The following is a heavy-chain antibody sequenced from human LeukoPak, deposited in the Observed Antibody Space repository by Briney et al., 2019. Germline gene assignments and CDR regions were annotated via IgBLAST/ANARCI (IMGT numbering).Heavy chain of an antibody. CDR1: GGSISSSSYY. D-gene: IGHD2-2*01. CDR2: IYYSGST. J-gene: IGHJ6*03. CDR3: ALGRTSLLRSYYYYMDV. V-gene: IGHV4-39*01. Sequence: SETLSLTCTVSGGSISSSSYYWGWIRQPPGKGLEWIGSIYYSGSTYCNPSLKSRVTISVDTSKNQFSLKLSSVTAADTAVYYCALGRTSLLRSYYYYMDVWGKGTTVTVSS.